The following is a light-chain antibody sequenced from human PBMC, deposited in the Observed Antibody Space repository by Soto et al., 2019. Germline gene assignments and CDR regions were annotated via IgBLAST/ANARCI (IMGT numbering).Light chain of an antibody. V-gene: IGKV1-39*01. Sequence: DIQMTQSPSFLSASVGDRGTIPCQASQTISTFLNWYQQKPGRAPKLLIYAASTLQRGVPSRFSGTGSGTHFTLTISSLQREDVATYYCQQSNNLPITFGQGTRLEI. CDR2: AAS. J-gene: IGKJ5*01. CDR1: QTISTF. CDR3: QQSNNLPIT.